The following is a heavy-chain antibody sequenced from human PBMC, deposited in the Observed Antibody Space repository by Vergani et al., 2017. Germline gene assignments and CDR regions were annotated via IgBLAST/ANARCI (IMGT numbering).Heavy chain of an antibody. V-gene: IGHV3-53*01. Sequence: EVQLVESGGGLIQPGGSLRLSCAASGFTVSSNYMSWVRQAPGKGLEWVSVIYSGGSTYYADSVKGRFTISRDNSKNTLYLQMNSLRAEDTAVYYCARDRSPGFGESRYGMDVWGQGTTVTVSS. CDR2: IYSGGST. CDR3: ARDRSPGFGESRYGMDV. J-gene: IGHJ6*02. D-gene: IGHD3-10*01. CDR1: GFTVSSNY.